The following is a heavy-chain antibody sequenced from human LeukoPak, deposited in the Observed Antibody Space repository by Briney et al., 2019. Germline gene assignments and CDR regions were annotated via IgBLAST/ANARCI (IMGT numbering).Heavy chain of an antibody. Sequence: GGSLRLSCAASGFIFSSYGMHWVRQAPGKGLEWVAFIQSDGTNKYYTDSVKGRFTVPRDNSKNTLYLQMDSLRPEDTAVCYCAKDASSVWYFSYFDFWGQGTLVTVSS. CDR2: IQSDGTNK. CDR3: AKDASSVWYFSYFDF. V-gene: IGHV3-30*02. CDR1: GFIFSSYG. D-gene: IGHD6-19*01. J-gene: IGHJ4*02.